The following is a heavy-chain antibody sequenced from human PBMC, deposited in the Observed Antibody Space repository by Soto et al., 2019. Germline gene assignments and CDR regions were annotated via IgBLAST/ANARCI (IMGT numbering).Heavy chain of an antibody. CDR2: IIPILGIA. CDR3: AGDYCSGGSCYSY. D-gene: IGHD2-15*01. V-gene: IGHV1-69*04. J-gene: IGHJ4*02. CDR1: GGTFSSYT. Sequence: SVKVSCKASGGTFSSYTISWVRQAPGQGLEWMGRIIPILGIANYAQKFQGRVTITADKSTSTAYMELSSLRSEDTAVYYCAGDYCSGGSCYSYWGQGTLVTVSS.